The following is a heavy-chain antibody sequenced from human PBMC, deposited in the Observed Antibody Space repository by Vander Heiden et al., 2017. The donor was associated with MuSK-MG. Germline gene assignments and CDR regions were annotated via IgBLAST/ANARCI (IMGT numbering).Heavy chain of an antibody. Sequence: QVQLVQSGAAVKKPGSSVKVSCKASVVTFSSYAISWVRQAPGQGLEWMGGIIPIFGIANYAQKFQGRVTITADKSTSTAYMELSSLRSEDTAVYYCAREVTMVRGAESWFDPWGQGTLVTVSS. CDR2: IIPIFGIA. D-gene: IGHD3-10*01. V-gene: IGHV1-69*17. J-gene: IGHJ5*02. CDR3: AREVTMVRGAESWFDP. CDR1: VVTFSSYA.